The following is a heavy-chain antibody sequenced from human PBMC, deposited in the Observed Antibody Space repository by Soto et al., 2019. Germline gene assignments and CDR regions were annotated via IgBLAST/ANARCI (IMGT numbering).Heavy chain of an antibody. J-gene: IGHJ4*02. CDR1: GFTFSDYG. D-gene: IGHD2-2*01. CDR2: IGGSGGST. Sequence: GGSLRLSCAASGFTFSDYGMSWVRQAPGKGPEWVSVIGGSGGSTYYADSVKGRFTVSRDNSKNTLYLQMNSLRAEDTAVYYCAKLQYPRTTPFHHWAQGTLVT. V-gene: IGHV3-23*01. CDR3: AKLQYPRTTPFHH.